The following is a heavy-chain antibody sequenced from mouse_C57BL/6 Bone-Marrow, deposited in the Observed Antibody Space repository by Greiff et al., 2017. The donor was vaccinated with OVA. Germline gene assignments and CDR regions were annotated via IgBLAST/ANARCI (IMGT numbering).Heavy chain of an antibody. CDR2: IDTETGGT. V-gene: IGHV1-15*01. D-gene: IGHD2-5*01. CDR3: TRGYSNDYAMDY. CDR1: GYTFTDYE. Sequence: QVQLQQSGAELVRPGASVTLSCKASGYTFTDYEMHWVKQTPVHGLEWIGAIDTETGGTAYNQKFKGKAILTADKSSSTAYMELRSLTSEDSAVYYCTRGYSNDYAMDYWGQGTSVTVSS. J-gene: IGHJ4*01.